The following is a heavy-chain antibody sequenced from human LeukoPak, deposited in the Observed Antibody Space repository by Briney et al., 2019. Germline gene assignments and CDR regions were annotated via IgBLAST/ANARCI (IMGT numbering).Heavy chain of an antibody. CDR2: ISGSGGST. CDR3: AKDLRRNYYDSSGYYLDY. Sequence: GGSLRLSCAASGFTFSSYAMSWVRQAPGKGLEWVSAISGSGGSTYYADSVKGRFTISRDNSKNTLYLQMNSLRAEDTAVYYCAKDLRRNYYDSSGYYLDYWGQGTLVTVSS. V-gene: IGHV3-23*01. D-gene: IGHD3-22*01. J-gene: IGHJ4*02. CDR1: GFTFSSYA.